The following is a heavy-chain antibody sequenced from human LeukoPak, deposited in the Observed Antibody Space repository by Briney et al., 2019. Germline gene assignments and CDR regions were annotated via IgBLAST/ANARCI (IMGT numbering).Heavy chain of an antibody. CDR2: INSDGSST. V-gene: IGHV3-74*01. J-gene: IGHJ4*02. Sequence: GGSLRLSCAASGFTFSSYWIHWVRQAPGKGLVWVSRINSDGSSTSYADSVKGRFTISRDNAKNTLYLQMNSLRAEDTAVYYCARDLGRKWGYDYVWGSYDGTLDYWGQGTLVTVSS. D-gene: IGHD3-16*01. CDR3: ARDLGRKWGYDYVWGSYDGTLDY. CDR1: GFTFSSYW.